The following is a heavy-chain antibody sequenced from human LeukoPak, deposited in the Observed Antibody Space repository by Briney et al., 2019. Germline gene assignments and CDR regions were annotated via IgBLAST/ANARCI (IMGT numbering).Heavy chain of an antibody. J-gene: IGHJ4*02. Sequence: GGSLRLSCAASGFTFSSHRMHWVRQAPGQGLEWVAYVSTSSTTIQYADSVKGRFTISRDDAKNSLSLQMNSQRVEDTAVYYCARVIAIHTVTPFDHWGQGTLVTVSS. CDR1: GFTFSSHR. CDR2: VSTSSTTI. CDR3: ARVIAIHTVTPFDH. V-gene: IGHV3-48*04. D-gene: IGHD4-11*01.